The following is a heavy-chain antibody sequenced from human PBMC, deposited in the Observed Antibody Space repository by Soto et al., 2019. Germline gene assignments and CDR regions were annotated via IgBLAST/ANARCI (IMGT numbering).Heavy chain of an antibody. D-gene: IGHD3-9*01. Sequence: QITLKASGPTLVKPTQTLTLTCTFSGFSLSTSEVGVGWIRQPPGKALEWLALIYWDDDKRYSPSLKSRLTITKDTSKNQVVLRMTNKDPVETATYYCAHRFDWYYFNYWGQGALVTVSS. J-gene: IGHJ4*02. V-gene: IGHV2-5*02. CDR1: GFSLSTSEVG. CDR2: IYWDDDK. CDR3: AHRFDWYYFNY.